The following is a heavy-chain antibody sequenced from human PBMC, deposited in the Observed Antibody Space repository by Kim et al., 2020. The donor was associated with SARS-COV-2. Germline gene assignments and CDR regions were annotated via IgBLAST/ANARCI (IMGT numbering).Heavy chain of an antibody. J-gene: IGHJ4*02. CDR3: ARDIVVVPAAPGDY. D-gene: IGHD2-2*01. V-gene: IGHV3-30*01. Sequence: ADSVKGRFTICRDNAKNTLYLQMNSRRAEDTAGYYCARDIVVVPAAPGDYWGQGTLVTVSS.